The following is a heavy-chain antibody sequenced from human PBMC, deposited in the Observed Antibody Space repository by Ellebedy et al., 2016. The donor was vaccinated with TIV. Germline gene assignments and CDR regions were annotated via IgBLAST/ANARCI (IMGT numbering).Heavy chain of an antibody. CDR2: IRQDGTK. CDR3: ARDGAYGDYAPGQYGMDV. J-gene: IGHJ6*02. CDR1: GFNFSSYW. V-gene: IGHV3-7*03. D-gene: IGHD4-17*01. Sequence: GESLKISCAVSGFNFSSYWMSWVRQAPGKGLEWVANIRQDGTKNFVDSVKGRFTISRDNAQNSLYLQMNSLRVEDTAVYYCARDGAYGDYAPGQYGMDVWGQGTTVIVS.